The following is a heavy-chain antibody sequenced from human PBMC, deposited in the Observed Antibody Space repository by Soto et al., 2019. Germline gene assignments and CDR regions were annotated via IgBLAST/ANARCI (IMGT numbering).Heavy chain of an antibody. Sequence: KGLEWVGRIKSKTDGGTTDYAAPVKGRFTISRDDSKNTLYLQMNSLKTEDTAVHYCTTHDIVWFGELYYYYYYYMDVWGKGTTVTVSS. J-gene: IGHJ6*03. CDR2: IKSKTDGGTT. D-gene: IGHD3-10*01. CDR3: TTHDIVWFGELYYYYYYYMDV. V-gene: IGHV3-15*01.